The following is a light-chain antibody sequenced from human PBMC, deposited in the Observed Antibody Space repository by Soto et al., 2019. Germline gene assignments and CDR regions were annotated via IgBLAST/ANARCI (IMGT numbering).Light chain of an antibody. J-gene: IGLJ1*01. CDR3: SSYTSAHSHYV. CDR2: EVS. Sequence: QSARTQPASVSGSPGPSITISCTGSSSDVDAYTSIFWYQQHPGKAPRLMIYEVSNRPSGVSRRFSGSKYGNTASLTISGLQAEDEAHYYCSSYTSAHSHYVFGPGTKVTVL. CDR1: SSDVDAYTS. V-gene: IGLV2-14*01.